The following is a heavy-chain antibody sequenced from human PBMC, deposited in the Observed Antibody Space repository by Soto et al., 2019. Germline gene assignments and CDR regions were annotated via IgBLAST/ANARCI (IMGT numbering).Heavy chain of an antibody. CDR3: AKEVWSGPMDV. CDR1: GFTFSSYG. J-gene: IGHJ6*02. V-gene: IGHV3-30*18. D-gene: IGHD3-3*01. Sequence: QVQLVESGGGVVQPGRSLRLSCAASGFTFSSYGMHWVRQAPGKGLEGVAVISYDGSNKNYADSVKGRFTISRDNSKNTQYLQMNSLRAEDTAAYYCAKEVWSGPMDVSGQGTTVTVSS. CDR2: ISYDGSNK.